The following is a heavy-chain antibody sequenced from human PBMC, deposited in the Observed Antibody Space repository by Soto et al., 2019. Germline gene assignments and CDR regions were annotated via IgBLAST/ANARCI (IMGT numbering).Heavy chain of an antibody. V-gene: IGHV3-7*01. CDR1: GFTFSTYW. CDR3: ARSLDY. J-gene: IGHJ4*02. Sequence: PGGSLRLSCAASGFTFSTYWMDWVRLAPGKGLEWVANINQDGSEKHYVDSVKGRFTISRDNDKSLLYLQMNSLTAEDSALYYCARSLDYWGQGTRVTVSS. CDR2: INQDGSEK.